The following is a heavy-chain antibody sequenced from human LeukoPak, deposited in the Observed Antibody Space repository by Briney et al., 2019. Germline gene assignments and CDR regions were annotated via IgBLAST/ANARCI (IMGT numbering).Heavy chain of an antibody. V-gene: IGHV3-21*01. Sequence: GGSLRLSCAASGFTFSSYSMNWVRQAPGKGLEWVSSISSSSSYIYYADSVKGRFTISRDNAKNSLYLQMNSLRAEDTAVYYCARAFRLVRGVISDYWGQGTLVTVSS. CDR2: ISSSSSYI. CDR1: GFTFSSYS. D-gene: IGHD3-10*01. J-gene: IGHJ4*02. CDR3: ARAFRLVRGVISDY.